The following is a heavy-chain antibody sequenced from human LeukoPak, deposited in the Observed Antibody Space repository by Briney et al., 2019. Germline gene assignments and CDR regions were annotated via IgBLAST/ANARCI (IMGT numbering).Heavy chain of an antibody. Sequence: GGSLRLSCAASGFTFSNYWMSWVRQAPGRGLEWVANIKQDGSEKYYVDSVKGRFTISRDNAKNSLYLQMNSLRAEDTAVYNCARTAGYSSIVFDIWGQGTMVTVSS. J-gene: IGHJ3*02. CDR1: GFTFSNYW. CDR2: IKQDGSEK. CDR3: ARTAGYSSIVFDI. D-gene: IGHD2-2*01. V-gene: IGHV3-7*02.